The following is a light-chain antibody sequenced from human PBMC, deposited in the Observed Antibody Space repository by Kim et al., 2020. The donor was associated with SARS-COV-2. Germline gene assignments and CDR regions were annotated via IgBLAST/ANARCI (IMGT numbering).Light chain of an antibody. CDR2: GAS. Sequence: SASVGDRVTITCRASHYISNYLNWYQQKPGKVPKLLIYGASSLQSGVPSRFGGSGSGTDFTLTISSLQPEDFASYYCQQSYGSPRTFGQGTKLEI. V-gene: IGKV1-39*01. J-gene: IGKJ2*01. CDR1: HYISNY. CDR3: QQSYGSPRT.